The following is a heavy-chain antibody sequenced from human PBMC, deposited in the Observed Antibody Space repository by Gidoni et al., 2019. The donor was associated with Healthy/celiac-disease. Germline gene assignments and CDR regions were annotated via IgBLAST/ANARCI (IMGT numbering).Heavy chain of an antibody. CDR1: GGSISSGGYY. Sequence: QVQLQESGPGLVKPSQTLTLTCTVSGGSISSGGYYWSWIRQHPGKGLEWIGYIYYRGSTYYNPSLKSRVTISVDTSKNQFSLKLSSVTAADTAVYYCARGYCSSTSCYTPDYWGQGTLVTVSS. J-gene: IGHJ4*02. CDR2: IYYRGST. D-gene: IGHD2-2*02. CDR3: ARGYCSSTSCYTPDY. V-gene: IGHV4-31*03.